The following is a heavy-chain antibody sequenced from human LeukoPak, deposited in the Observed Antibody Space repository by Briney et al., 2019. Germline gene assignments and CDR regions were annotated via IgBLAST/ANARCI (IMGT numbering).Heavy chain of an antibody. D-gene: IGHD3-3*01. CDR1: VVTFSDYS. V-gene: IGHV3-48*01. Sequence: GGSLRLSCTASVVTFSDYSMNWVRQAAGKGLEWVSFIPSTSSGTIYYADSVKGRFTISRDNGKNSLYLQMGSLRAEDTAVYYCATGDFWSGYTMGYWGQGTLVTVSS. CDR2: IPSTSSGTI. J-gene: IGHJ4*02. CDR3: ATGDFWSGYTMGY.